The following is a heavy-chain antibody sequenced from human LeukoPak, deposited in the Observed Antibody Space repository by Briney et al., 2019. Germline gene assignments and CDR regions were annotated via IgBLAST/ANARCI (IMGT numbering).Heavy chain of an antibody. CDR2: IYPGDSDT. V-gene: IGHV5-51*01. CDR1: GYSFTSYW. J-gene: IGHJ3*02. Sequence: GESLKISCKGSGYSFTSYWIGWVRQMPGKGLEWMGIIYPGDSDTRYSPSFQGQVTISADKSISTAYLQWSSLEASDTAMYYCARRGSSGWYLRSGAFDIWGQGTMVTVSS. D-gene: IGHD6-19*01. CDR3: ARRGSSGWYLRSGAFDI.